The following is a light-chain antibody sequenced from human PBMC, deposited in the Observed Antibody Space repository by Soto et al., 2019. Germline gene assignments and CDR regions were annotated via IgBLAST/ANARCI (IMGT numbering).Light chain of an antibody. V-gene: IGLV4-69*01. CDR2: LNSDVSH. CDR3: QTWGPGIVV. J-gene: IGLJ2*01. CDR1: SGHSSYA. Sequence: QLVLTQSPSASASLGASVKLTCTLSSGHSSYAIAWHQQQPEKGPRNLMKLNSDVSHSKGAGIPDRCSGSSSGAERYLTISSLQSEDEADYYCQTWGPGIVVFGGGTKLTVL.